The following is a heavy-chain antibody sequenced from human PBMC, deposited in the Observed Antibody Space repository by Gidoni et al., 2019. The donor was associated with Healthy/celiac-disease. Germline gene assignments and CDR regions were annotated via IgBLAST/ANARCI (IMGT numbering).Heavy chain of an antibody. Sequence: QVQLVESGGGVVQPGRSLRLSCAASGFTFSSYGMHWVRQAPGKGLEWVAVIWYDGSNKYYADSVKGRFTISRDNSKNTLYLQMNSLRAEDTAVYYCASLPNSSSWRDDAFDIWDQGTMVTVSS. D-gene: IGHD6-13*01. V-gene: IGHV3-33*01. J-gene: IGHJ3*02. CDR2: IWYDGSNK. CDR3: ASLPNSSSWRDDAFDI. CDR1: GFTFSSYG.